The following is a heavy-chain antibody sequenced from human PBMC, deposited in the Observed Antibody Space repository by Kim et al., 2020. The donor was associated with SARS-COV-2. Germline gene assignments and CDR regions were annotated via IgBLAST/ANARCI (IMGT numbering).Heavy chain of an antibody. D-gene: IGHD4-17*01. Sequence: GESLKISCKGSGYSFTSYWISWVRQMPGKGLEWMGRIDPSDSYTNYSPSFQGHVTISADKSISTAYLQWSSLKASDTAMYYCARLLLPDNFDYGDYLVFDPWGQGTLVTVSS. CDR3: ARLLLPDNFDYGDYLVFDP. J-gene: IGHJ5*02. CDR2: IDPSDSYT. V-gene: IGHV5-10-1*01. CDR1: GYSFTSYW.